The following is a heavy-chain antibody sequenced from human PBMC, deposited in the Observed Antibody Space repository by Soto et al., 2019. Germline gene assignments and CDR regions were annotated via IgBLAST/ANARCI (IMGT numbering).Heavy chain of an antibody. J-gene: IGHJ3*02. Sequence: PGGSLRLSCAASGFTFSSYSMDWVRQAPGKGLEWVSYISTSGSTIYYADSVKGRFTISRDNAKNSLYVQMNSLRDEDTAVYYCARDSGNHYDRFDIWGQGTMVTVSS. V-gene: IGHV3-48*02. CDR2: ISTSGSTI. CDR3: ARDSGNHYDRFDI. CDR1: GFTFSSYS. D-gene: IGHD1-26*01.